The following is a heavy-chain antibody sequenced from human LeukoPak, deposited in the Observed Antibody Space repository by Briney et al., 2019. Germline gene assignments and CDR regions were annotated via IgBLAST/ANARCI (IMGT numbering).Heavy chain of an antibody. CDR1: GFSFSNYA. D-gene: IGHD1/OR15-1a*01. Sequence: PGGSLRLSCAVSGFSFSNYAMSWVRQFPGKGLEWVSGISGTGGNTYYADSVKGRLTISRDNSKNMLYLQMNTLTAEDTAIYFCAKDFEFKWQQPSDHWGQGTPVTVSS. CDR2: ISGTGGNT. J-gene: IGHJ4*02. V-gene: IGHV3-23*01. CDR3: AKDFEFKWQQPSDH.